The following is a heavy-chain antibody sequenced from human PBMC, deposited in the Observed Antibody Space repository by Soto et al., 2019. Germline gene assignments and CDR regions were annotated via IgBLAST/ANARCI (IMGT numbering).Heavy chain of an antibody. CDR3: ARHGQRYGDYDYYYYGMDV. CDR1: GYTFTSYG. J-gene: IGHJ6*02. CDR2: ISAYNGNT. Sequence: ASVKVSCKASGYTFTSYGISWVRQDHGQGLEWMGWISAYNGNTNYAQKLQGRVTMTTDTSTSTAYMELRSLRSDDTAVYYCARHGQRYGDYDYYYYGMDVWGQGTTVTVSS. D-gene: IGHD4-17*01. V-gene: IGHV1-18*01.